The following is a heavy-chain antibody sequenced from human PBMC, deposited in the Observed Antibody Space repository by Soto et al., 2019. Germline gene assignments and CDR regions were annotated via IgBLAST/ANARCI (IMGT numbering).Heavy chain of an antibody. V-gene: IGHV3-21*01. CDR2: ISSSSSYI. J-gene: IGHJ4*02. CDR1: GFTFSSYS. Sequence: GGSLRLSCAASGFTFSSYSMNWVRQAPGKGLEWVSSISSSSSYIYYADSVKGRFTISRDNAKNSLYLQMNSLRAEDTAVYYCARDGFYCTNGVCYNSDDYWGQGTLVTVSS. D-gene: IGHD2-8*01. CDR3: ARDGFYCTNGVCYNSDDY.